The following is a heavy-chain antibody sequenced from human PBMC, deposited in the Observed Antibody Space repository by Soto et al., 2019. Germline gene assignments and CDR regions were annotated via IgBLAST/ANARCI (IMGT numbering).Heavy chain of an antibody. CDR3: ARGPKTYCSGGSCYPRWEYYFDY. J-gene: IGHJ4*02. V-gene: IGHV4-34*01. D-gene: IGHD2-15*01. CDR2: INHSGST. Sequence: SETLSLTCAVYGGSFSGYYWSWIRQPPGKGLEWIGEINHSGSTNYNPSLKSRVTISVDTSKNQFSLKLSSVTAADTAVYYCARGPKTYCSGGSCYPRWEYYFDYWGQGTLVTVSS. CDR1: GGSFSGYY.